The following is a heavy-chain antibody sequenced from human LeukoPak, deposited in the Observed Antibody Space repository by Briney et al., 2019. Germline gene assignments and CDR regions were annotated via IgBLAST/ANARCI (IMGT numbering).Heavy chain of an antibody. CDR1: GGSNSSYY. CDR3: ARHSSNYGSGSIFDY. J-gene: IGHJ4*02. Sequence: SETQSLTGTVSGGSNSSYYWSGIRQPPGKALEGSGYISSGASPIYRPSLKSRVTISVAPSKQQFSLRLSSATAADTAVYYCARHSSNYGSGSIFDYWGQGALVTVFS. D-gene: IGHD3-10*01. CDR2: ISSGASP. V-gene: IGHV4-59*08.